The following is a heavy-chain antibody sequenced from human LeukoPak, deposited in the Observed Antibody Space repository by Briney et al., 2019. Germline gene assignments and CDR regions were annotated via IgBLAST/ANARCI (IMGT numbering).Heavy chain of an antibody. Sequence: ASVKVSCKASGYTFTNYGVSWVRQAPGQGLEWMGWISAYNGNTKYAQKLQGRVTMTTDTSTSTAYMELRSLRSDDTAVYYCARVLSGSYYTTFDYWGQGTLVTVSS. V-gene: IGHV1-18*01. CDR3: ARVLSGSYYTTFDY. J-gene: IGHJ4*02. CDR1: GYTFTNYG. CDR2: ISAYNGNT. D-gene: IGHD3-10*01.